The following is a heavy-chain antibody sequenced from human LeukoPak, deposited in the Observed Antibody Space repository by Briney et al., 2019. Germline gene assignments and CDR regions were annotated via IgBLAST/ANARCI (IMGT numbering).Heavy chain of an antibody. D-gene: IGHD6-19*01. CDR3: ARPTTSGWYPH. CDR2: ITGSSSSK. J-gene: IGHJ3*01. Sequence: GGSLRLSCAASGFTFSDYDMNWIRHAPGTGREWVSYITGSSSSKYYADSVKGRFTISRDNAKNSLYLQMNSLRAEDTAVYYCARPTTSGWYPHWGQGTMVTVSS. V-gene: IGHV3-48*01. CDR1: GFTFSDYD.